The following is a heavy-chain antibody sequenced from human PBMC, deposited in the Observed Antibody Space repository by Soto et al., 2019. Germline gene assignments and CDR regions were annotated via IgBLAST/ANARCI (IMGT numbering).Heavy chain of an antibody. J-gene: IGHJ6*02. D-gene: IGHD4-17*01. CDR3: ARGGEGYDYGDYYDYYYYYGMDV. CDR1: GGSFSGYY. CDR2: INHSGST. V-gene: IGHV4-34*01. Sequence: SETLSLTCAVYGGSFSGYYWSWIRQPPGKGLEWIGEINHSGSTNYNPSLKSRVTISVDTSKNQFSLKLSSVTAADTAVYYCARGGEGYDYGDYYDYYYYYGMDVRGQGTTVTVSS.